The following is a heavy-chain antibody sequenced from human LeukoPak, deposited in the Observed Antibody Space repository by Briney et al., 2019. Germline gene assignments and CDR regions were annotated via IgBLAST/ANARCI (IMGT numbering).Heavy chain of an antibody. D-gene: IGHD4-17*01. J-gene: IGHJ4*02. CDR3: ASGGGDDYGDYDFDY. CDR1: GYTFTGYY. CDR2: INPNSGGT. Sequence: ASVKVSCTASGYTFTGYYMHWVRQAPGQGLEWMGWINPNSGGTNYAQKFQGRVTMTRDTSISTAYMELSRLRSDDTAVYYCASGGGDDYGDYDFDYWGQGTLVTVSS. V-gene: IGHV1-2*02.